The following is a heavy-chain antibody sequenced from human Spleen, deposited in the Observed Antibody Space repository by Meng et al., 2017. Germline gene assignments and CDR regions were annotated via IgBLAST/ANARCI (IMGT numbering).Heavy chain of an antibody. J-gene: IGHJ4*02. CDR2: IYHSWNT. D-gene: IGHD5-24*01. CDR3: AIEMATIRDY. CDR1: GGSISSGSYS. Sequence: QLQESGPGLVKPSQTLSLTCTVSGGSISSGSYSWNWIRQPPGQGLEWIGYIYHSWNTYYNPSLRSRVTISKDTSKNQFYLILGSVTAADTAVYYCAIEMATIRDYWGQGALVTVSS. V-gene: IGHV4-30-2*01.